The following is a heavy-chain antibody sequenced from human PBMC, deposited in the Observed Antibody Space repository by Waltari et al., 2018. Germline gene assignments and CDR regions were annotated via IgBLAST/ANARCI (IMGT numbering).Heavy chain of an antibody. V-gene: IGHV4-4*02. Sequence: QVVLEESGSGLVKPSGTLSLTCAVSGGSIGSYNWWIWIRQTPGKGLEWIGEIFHTGNINYHPSLKSRLTISVDTSRRLFSLRLASVTVADTAVYYCARRGTAGSWFFDFWGRGTLVAVSS. D-gene: IGHD1-1*01. CDR2: IFHTGNI. CDR1: GGSIGSYNW. CDR3: ARRGTAGSWFFDF. J-gene: IGHJ2*01.